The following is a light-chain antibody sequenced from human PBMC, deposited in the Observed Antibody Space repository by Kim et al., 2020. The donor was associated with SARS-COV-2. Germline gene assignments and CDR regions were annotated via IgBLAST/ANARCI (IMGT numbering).Light chain of an antibody. Sequence: SYELTQPLSVSVARGQTARLTCGGNNIQTKNVHWYRQKPGQAPVLVMYKDSKRPSGIPERFSGSNSGNTATLTITRAQAGDEADYYCQVWDSGTWVFGGGTQLTVL. CDR2: KDS. V-gene: IGLV3-9*01. CDR3: QVWDSGTWV. J-gene: IGLJ3*02. CDR1: NIQTKN.